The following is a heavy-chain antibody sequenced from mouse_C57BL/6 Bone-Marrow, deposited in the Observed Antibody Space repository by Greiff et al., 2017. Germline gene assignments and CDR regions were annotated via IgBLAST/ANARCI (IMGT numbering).Heavy chain of an antibody. J-gene: IGHJ1*03. CDR1: GYAFTNYL. D-gene: IGHD1-1*01. CDR3: ALSYGSSHWYFDV. V-gene: IGHV1-54*01. Sequence: VQLQQSGAELVRPGTSVKVSCKASGYAFTNYLIEWVKQRPGQGLEWIGVINPRSGGTNYNEKFKGKATLTADKSSSTAYMQLSSLTSEDSAVYFCALSYGSSHWYFDVWGTGTTVTVSS. CDR2: INPRSGGT.